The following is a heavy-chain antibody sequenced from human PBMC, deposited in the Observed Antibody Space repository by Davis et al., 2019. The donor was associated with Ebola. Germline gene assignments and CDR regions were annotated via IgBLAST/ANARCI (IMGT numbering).Heavy chain of an antibody. V-gene: IGHV4-39*07. J-gene: IGHJ4*02. CDR1: GDSISDSRMY. CDR3: AVLAGY. Sequence: MPSETLSLTCTVSGDSISDSRMYWGWIRQPPGKGLEWIGSIYYSGTTYYNPSLKSRATISLDTSNNQVSLKLTSVTAADTAVYYCAVLAGYWGQGTLVTVSS. CDR2: IYYSGTT. D-gene: IGHD2/OR15-2a*01.